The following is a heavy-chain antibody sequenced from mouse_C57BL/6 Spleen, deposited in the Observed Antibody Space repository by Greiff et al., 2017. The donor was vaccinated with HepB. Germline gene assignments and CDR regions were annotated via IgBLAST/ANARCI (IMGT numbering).Heavy chain of an antibody. D-gene: IGHD1-1*01. Sequence: EVQLQQSVAELVRPGASVKLSCTASGFNIKNTYMHWVKQRPEQGLEWIGRIDPANGNTKYAPKFQGKATITADTSSNTAYLQLSSLTSEDTAIYYWANSPTVVATTYFDYWGQGTTLTVSS. V-gene: IGHV14-3*01. CDR3: ANSPTVVATTYFDY. J-gene: IGHJ2*01. CDR2: IDPANGNT. CDR1: GFNIKNTY.